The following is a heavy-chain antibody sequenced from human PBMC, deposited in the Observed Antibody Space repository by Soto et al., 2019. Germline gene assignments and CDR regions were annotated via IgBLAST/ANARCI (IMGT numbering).Heavy chain of an antibody. Sequence: VQLVQSGPEVKKPGASVTVSCQTSGYIFGNYGITWVRQAPGQGLEWMGWVSAYNRNTNYARKFEDRVTMSTDTSTNTAYMELRSLTSDDSXXYFXXXXXXWEPLPYWGQGTQVMVSP. CDR3: XXXXXWEPLPY. CDR2: VSAYNRNT. D-gene: IGHD1-26*01. V-gene: IGHV1-18*01. CDR1: GYIFGNYG. J-gene: IGHJ4*02.